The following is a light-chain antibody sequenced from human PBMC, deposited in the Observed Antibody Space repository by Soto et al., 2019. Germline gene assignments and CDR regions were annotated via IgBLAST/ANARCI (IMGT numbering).Light chain of an antibody. CDR1: QSVLYSSNNKNY. J-gene: IGKJ2*01. CDR2: WSS. V-gene: IGKV4-1*01. Sequence: DIVMTQSPDSLAVSLGERATINCKSSQSVLYSSNNKNYLAWYQQKPGQPPKLLISWSSTRESGVPDRFSGSGSGTDFTLTISSLQDEDVAVYYCQQYYSNPRTFGQGTKLEIK. CDR3: QQYYSNPRT.